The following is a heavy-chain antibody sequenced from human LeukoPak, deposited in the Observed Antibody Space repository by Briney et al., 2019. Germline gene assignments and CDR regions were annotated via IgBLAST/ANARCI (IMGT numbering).Heavy chain of an antibody. D-gene: IGHD6-13*01. Sequence: GGSLRLSCAASGFTFSSYAMSWVRQAPGKGLEWVSAISGRDGYTYYADSVKGRFTISRDNSKDTLFLHVSSLRAEDTAVYYCAKGTIAAAGTDCDYWGQGTQVTVSS. CDR1: GFTFSSYA. V-gene: IGHV3-23*01. CDR2: ISGRDGYT. J-gene: IGHJ4*02. CDR3: AKGTIAAAGTDCDY.